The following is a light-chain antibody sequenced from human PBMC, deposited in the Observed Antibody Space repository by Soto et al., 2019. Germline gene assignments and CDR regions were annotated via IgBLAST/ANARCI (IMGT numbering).Light chain of an antibody. V-gene: IGKV1-39*01. J-gene: IGKJ1*01. CDR2: ASS. CDR3: QQYKRYWT. Sequence: DIQMTQSPSSLSASVGDRFTITCRASHSISSYLNWYQQKPGKAPKLLIYASSSLETGVPSRFSGSGAGTEFTLTINSLQPDDFATHYCQQYKRYWTFGQGTKVDIK. CDR1: HSISSY.